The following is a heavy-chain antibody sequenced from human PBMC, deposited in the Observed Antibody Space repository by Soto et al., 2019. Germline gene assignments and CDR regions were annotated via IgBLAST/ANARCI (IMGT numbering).Heavy chain of an antibody. Sequence: QVQLVQSGAEVKNPGASVKVSCKASGYIFTRYGIGWARRAPGQGLEWMGWINTYNGITNYAQNVQGRVTLTTDTSTSTAYMELSGLRSNDTAIYYCAMVDVYVTPSPQDVWGQGTTVIVSS. CDR1: GYIFTRYG. CDR2: INTYNGIT. V-gene: IGHV1-18*01. J-gene: IGHJ6*02. CDR3: AMVDVYVTPSPQDV. D-gene: IGHD3-16*01.